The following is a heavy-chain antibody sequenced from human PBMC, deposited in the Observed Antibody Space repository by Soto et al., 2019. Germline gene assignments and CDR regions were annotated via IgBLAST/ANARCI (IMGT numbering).Heavy chain of an antibody. CDR1: GYTFTSYG. CDR3: ARDPGIVQRLSYYYYGMDV. CDR2: ISAYNGNT. J-gene: IGHJ6*02. Sequence: ASVKVSCKASGYTFTSYGISWVRQAPGQGLEWMGWISAYNGNTNYAQKLQGRVTMTTDTSTSTAYMELRSLRSDDTAVYYCARDPGIVQRLSYYYYGMDVWGQGTTVTVSS. D-gene: IGHD6-25*01. V-gene: IGHV1-18*01.